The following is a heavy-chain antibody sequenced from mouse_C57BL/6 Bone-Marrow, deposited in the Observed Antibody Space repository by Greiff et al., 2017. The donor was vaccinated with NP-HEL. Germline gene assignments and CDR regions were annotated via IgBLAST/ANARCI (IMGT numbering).Heavy chain of an antibody. CDR2: IDPSDSYT. CDR3: ARRGLETVYYFDY. J-gene: IGHJ2*01. CDR1: GFTFTSYW. D-gene: IGHD3-3*01. V-gene: IGHV1-50*01. Sequence: VKLVESGAELVKPGASVKLSCKASGFTFTSYWMQWVKQRPGQGLEWIGEIDPSDSYTKYNQKFKGKATLTVDTSSSTAYMQLSSLTSEDSAVYYCARRGLETVYYFDYWGQGTTLTVSS.